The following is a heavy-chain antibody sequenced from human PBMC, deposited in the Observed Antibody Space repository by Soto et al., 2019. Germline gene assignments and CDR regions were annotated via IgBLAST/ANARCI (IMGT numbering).Heavy chain of an antibody. CDR3: AKDLQWLSEIPYYYYYYGMDV. J-gene: IGHJ6*02. Sequence: GGSLRLSCAASGFTFSSYAMSWVRQAPGKGLEWVSAISGSGGSTYYADSVKGRFTISRDNSKNTLYLQMNSLRAEDTAVYYCAKDLQWLSEIPYYYYYYGMDVWGQGTTVTVSS. V-gene: IGHV3-23*01. CDR2: ISGSGGST. CDR1: GFTFSSYA. D-gene: IGHD6-19*01.